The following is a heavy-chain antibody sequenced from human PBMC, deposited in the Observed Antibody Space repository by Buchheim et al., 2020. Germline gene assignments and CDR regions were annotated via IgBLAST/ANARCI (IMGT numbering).Heavy chain of an antibody. V-gene: IGHV4-61*02. D-gene: IGHD1-26*01. CDR1: GGSISSGSSY. CDR3: ARYSGSSAYSMDV. Sequence: QVQLQESGPGLVKPSQTLSLTCTVSGGSISSGSSYWSWLRQPAGKGLEWIGRIYTSGSTNYNPSLKSRIIITVASSKTQFSLKLSSVTAADTAVYYCARYSGSSAYSMDVWGQGTT. CDR2: IYTSGST. J-gene: IGHJ6*02.